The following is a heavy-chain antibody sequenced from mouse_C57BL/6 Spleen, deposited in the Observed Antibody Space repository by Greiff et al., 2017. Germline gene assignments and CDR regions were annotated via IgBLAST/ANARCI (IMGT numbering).Heavy chain of an antibody. CDR1: GYTFTSYW. Sequence: QVQLQPSGAELAKPGASVKLSCKASGYTFTSYWMHWVKQRPGQGLEWIGYINPSSGYTKYNQKFKDKATLTADKSSSTAYMLLGCLTYEDSAVYYYAISGSYNDYEGYFDVWGTGTTVTVSS. V-gene: IGHV1-7*01. CDR3: AISGSYNDYEGYFDV. D-gene: IGHD2-4*01. J-gene: IGHJ1*03. CDR2: INPSSGYT.